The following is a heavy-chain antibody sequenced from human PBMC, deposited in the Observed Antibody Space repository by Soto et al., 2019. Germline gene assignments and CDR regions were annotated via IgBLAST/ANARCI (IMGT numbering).Heavy chain of an antibody. V-gene: IGHV5-51*01. J-gene: IGHJ4*02. CDR2: IYPGDSDA. Sequence: GESLKISCKGSGYSFSTHWVGWVRQMPGKGLEWMGIIYPGDSDARYSPSLKGQVTISVDESTTTAFLQWSSLKASDTAMYFCARSQFDYVWGTSGYFDSWGQGTLVTVSS. CDR3: ARSQFDYVWGTSGYFDS. CDR1: GYSFSTHW. D-gene: IGHD3-16*01.